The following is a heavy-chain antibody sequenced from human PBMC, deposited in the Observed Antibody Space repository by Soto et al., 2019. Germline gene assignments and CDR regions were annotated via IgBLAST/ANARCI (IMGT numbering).Heavy chain of an antibody. CDR3: AREVVTTQWYFDK. CDR2: TSSGGGTK. J-gene: IGHJ4*02. CDR1: GFTFSSYS. Sequence: QVQLMESVGGVVQPGGSLRLSYATSGFTFSSYSMHWFRQASGKGLEWVAATSSGGGTKLYADSVKGRFTISRDNSKNTLYLQMNSLRTEDTAVYYCAREVVTTQWYFDKWGQGILVTVSS. D-gene: IGHD1-1*01. V-gene: IGHV3-30-3*01.